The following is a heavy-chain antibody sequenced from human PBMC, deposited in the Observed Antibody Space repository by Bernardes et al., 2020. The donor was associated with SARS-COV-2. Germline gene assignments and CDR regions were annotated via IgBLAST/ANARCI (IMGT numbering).Heavy chain of an antibody. D-gene: IGHD4-17*01. CDR3: AKDSYSHYGYSSSQYYYGLDV. CDR2: INWNSENI. J-gene: IGHJ6*02. CDR1: GFNFDDYA. Sequence: GGSLRLSCAASGFNFDDYAMHWVRQVPGRGLEWVSGINWNSENIGYADSVRGRFTVSRDNAKNSLHLQMNSLRAEDTALYYCAKDSYSHYGYSSSQYYYGLDVWSQGTTVTVSS. V-gene: IGHV3-9*01.